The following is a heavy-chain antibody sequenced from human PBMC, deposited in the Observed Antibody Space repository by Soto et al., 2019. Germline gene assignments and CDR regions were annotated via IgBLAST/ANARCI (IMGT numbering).Heavy chain of an antibody. Sequence: PGGSLRLSCAASGFSFDEYTMHWVRQAPGKGLEWVSLISWDGGSTYYADSVKGRFTISRDNSKNSLYLQMSSLRTEDTALYYCAKEESGKGTGSSNWFGPWGQGTLVTVSS. D-gene: IGHD2-8*02. J-gene: IGHJ5*02. CDR2: ISWDGGST. CDR1: GFSFDEYT. CDR3: AKEESGKGTGSSNWFGP. V-gene: IGHV3-43*01.